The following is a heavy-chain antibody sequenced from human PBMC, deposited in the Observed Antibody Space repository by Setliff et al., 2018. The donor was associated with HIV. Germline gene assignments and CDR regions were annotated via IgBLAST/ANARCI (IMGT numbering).Heavy chain of an antibody. CDR2: ISGSGGST. D-gene: IGHD5-12*01. CDR1: GFTFSSYA. V-gene: IGHV3-23*01. CDR3: AKDPRAAVATICDY. J-gene: IGHJ4*02. Sequence: GSLRLSCAVSGFTFSSYAMSWVRQAPGKGLEWVSAISGSGGSTYYADSVKGRFTISRDNSKNTLYLQMNSLRAEDTAVYYCAKDPRAAVATICDYWGQGTLVTVSS.